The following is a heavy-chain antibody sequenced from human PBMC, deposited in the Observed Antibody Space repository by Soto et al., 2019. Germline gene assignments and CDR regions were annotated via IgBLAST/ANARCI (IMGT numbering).Heavy chain of an antibody. Sequence: QVQLVQSGAEVKKPGSSVKVSCKASGGTFSSYAISWVRQAPGQGLEWMGGIIPIFGTANYAQKFQGRVTITAGESTSTAYMGLTSLGSEDTVVYYCARVSPPPWSGVYYYYYGMDVWGQGTTVTVSS. CDR1: GGTFSSYA. CDR3: ARVSPPPWSGVYYYYYGMDV. V-gene: IGHV1-69*01. J-gene: IGHJ6*02. CDR2: IIPIFGTA. D-gene: IGHD3-3*01.